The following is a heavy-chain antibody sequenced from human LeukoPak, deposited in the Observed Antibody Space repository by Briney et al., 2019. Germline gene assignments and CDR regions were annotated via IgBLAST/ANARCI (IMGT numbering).Heavy chain of an antibody. J-gene: IGHJ4*02. CDR3: ARQYSSSWYSNYFDY. CDR1: GFSFSRCG. Sequence: AGRSLRLSCAASGFSFSRCGIHWVRQAPGKGLEWVAAISYDGSDKYYAESGKGRFTISRDNSKNTLYLQMNSLRAEDTAVYYCARQYSSSWYSNYFDYWGQGTLVTVSS. CDR2: ISYDGSDK. D-gene: IGHD6-13*01. V-gene: IGHV3-30*03.